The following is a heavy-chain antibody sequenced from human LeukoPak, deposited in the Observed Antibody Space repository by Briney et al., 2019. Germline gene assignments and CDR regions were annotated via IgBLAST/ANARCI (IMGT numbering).Heavy chain of an antibody. V-gene: IGHV1-2*02. CDR1: GYTFTGYY. CDR2: INPNSGGT. D-gene: IGHD2-2*01. Sequence: ASVKVSCKASGYTFTGYYIHWVRQAPGPGLEWMGWINPNSGGTNYAQKFQGRVTMTRDTSISTAYMELSRLRSDDTAVYYCARAQLSYYYMDVWGKGTTVTVSS. J-gene: IGHJ6*03. CDR3: ARAQLSYYYMDV.